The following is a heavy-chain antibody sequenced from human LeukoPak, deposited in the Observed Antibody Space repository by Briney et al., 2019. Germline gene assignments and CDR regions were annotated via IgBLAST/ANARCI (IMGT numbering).Heavy chain of an antibody. Sequence: SETLSLTCVVSGASFSGYYWSWIRQSPGKGLEWIGEIDHSGSSNYNMSLKSRVTISLDTSKNQFSLKVNSVTAADTAVYYCAGRMTWYGGDAFDIWGQGTMVTVSS. CDR3: AGRMTWYGGDAFDI. D-gene: IGHD6-13*01. CDR1: GASFSGYY. CDR2: IDHSGSS. V-gene: IGHV4-34*01. J-gene: IGHJ3*02.